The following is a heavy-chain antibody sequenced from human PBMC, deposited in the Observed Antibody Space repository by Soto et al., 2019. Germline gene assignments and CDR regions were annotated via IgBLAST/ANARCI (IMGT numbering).Heavy chain of an antibody. V-gene: IGHV3-23*01. CDR1: GFNFRSTT. D-gene: IGHD2-21*02. CDR2: ISGAGDSP. CDR3: AKGGDYDLDFDS. J-gene: IGHJ4*02. Sequence: GGSLRLSCAASGFNFRSTTMSWVRQPPGKGLEWVSAISGAGDSPFYADSVKGRFTSSRDNSKNMLYLYINSLRAEDTAMYYCAKGGDYDLDFDSWGQGTPVTVSS.